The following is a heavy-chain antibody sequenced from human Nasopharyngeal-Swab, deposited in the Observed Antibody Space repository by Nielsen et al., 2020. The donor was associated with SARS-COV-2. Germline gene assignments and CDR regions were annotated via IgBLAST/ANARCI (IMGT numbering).Heavy chain of an antibody. V-gene: IGHV2-26*01. Sequence: PGKALEWLANIFSNDDRSYSTSLKSRLTISKDTSKSQVFLTMTNMDPVDTATYYCARTRVVVVVAADKYDYYMDVWGKGTTVTVSS. CDR3: ARTRVVVVVAADKYDYYMDV. D-gene: IGHD2-15*01. J-gene: IGHJ6*03. CDR2: IFSNDDR.